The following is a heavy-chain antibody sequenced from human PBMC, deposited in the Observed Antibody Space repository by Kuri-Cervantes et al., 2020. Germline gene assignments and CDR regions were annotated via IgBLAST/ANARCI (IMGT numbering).Heavy chain of an antibody. Sequence: GGSLRLSCAASGFVFSNYGMHWVRQAPGKGLEWVSYISSSSSTIYYADSVKGRFTISRDNAKNSLYLQMNSLRAEDTAVYYCARLLQSYPRYSSYYYYYMDVWGKGTTVTVSS. CDR3: ARLLQSYPRYSSYYYYYMDV. D-gene: IGHD6-13*01. V-gene: IGHV3-48*01. CDR1: GFVFSNYG. CDR2: ISSSSSTI. J-gene: IGHJ6*03.